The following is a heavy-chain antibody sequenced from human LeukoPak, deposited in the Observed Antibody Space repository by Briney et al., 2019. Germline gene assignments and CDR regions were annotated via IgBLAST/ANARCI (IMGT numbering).Heavy chain of an antibody. CDR3: ARRRCYDSTGYFD. D-gene: IGHD3-22*01. CDR2: IYYSGST. V-gene: IGHV4-39*01. CDR1: GGFISSSSYY. J-gene: IGHJ1*01. Sequence: SETLSLTCTISGGFISSSSYYWGWIRQPPGKGLEWIGDIYYSGSTYYSPALKSRVFISVDTSKNQFSLILSSVTAADTALYYCARRRCYDSTGYFDWGQGTQVTVS.